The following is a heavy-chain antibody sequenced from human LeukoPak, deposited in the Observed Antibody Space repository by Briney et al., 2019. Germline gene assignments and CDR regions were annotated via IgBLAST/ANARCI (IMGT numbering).Heavy chain of an antibody. CDR3: ARHLLWFGMTYYFDY. CDR1: GGSFSGYY. CDR2: INHSGST. J-gene: IGHJ4*02. Sequence: SETLSLTCAVYGGSFSGYYLSWIRQPPGKGLEWIGEINHSGSTNYNPSLKSRVTISVDTSKNQFSLKLSSVTAADTAVYYCARHLLWFGMTYYFDYWGQGTLVTVSS. V-gene: IGHV4-34*01. D-gene: IGHD3-10*01.